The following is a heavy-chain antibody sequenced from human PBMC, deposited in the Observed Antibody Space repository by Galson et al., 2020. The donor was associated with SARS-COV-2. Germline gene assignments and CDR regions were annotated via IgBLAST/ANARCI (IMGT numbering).Heavy chain of an antibody. Sequence: GGSLRLSCAASGFTFDDYAMHWVRQAPGKGLEWVSLISWDGGSTYYADSVKGRFTISRDNSKNSLYLQMNSLRAEDTALYYCAKGKSPDPRAVIDYGGQGTLVTVAS. J-gene: IGHJ4*02. CDR3: AKGKSPDPRAVIDY. V-gene: IGHV3-43D*03. CDR1: GFTFDDYA. CDR2: ISWDGGST.